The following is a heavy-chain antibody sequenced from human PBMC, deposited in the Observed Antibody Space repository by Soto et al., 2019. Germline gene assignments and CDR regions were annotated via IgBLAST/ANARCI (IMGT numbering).Heavy chain of an antibody. Sequence: GSLRLSCVASEFSFSTYNMNWVRQAPGKGLEWVSFISSTSSHIHYADSVKGRFTISRHNSKNTLYLQMNSLRAEDTAVYYCARGRVGVAEYYYYYYGMDVWGQGTTVTVSS. D-gene: IGHD1-26*01. J-gene: IGHJ6*02. V-gene: IGHV3-21*04. CDR2: ISSTSSHI. CDR1: EFSFSTYN. CDR3: ARGRVGVAEYYYYYYGMDV.